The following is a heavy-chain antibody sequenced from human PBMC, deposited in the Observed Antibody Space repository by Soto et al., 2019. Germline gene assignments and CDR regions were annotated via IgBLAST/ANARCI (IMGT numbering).Heavy chain of an antibody. D-gene: IGHD6-13*01. CDR3: ARDLRSEQQLIVDP. CDR1: GGSISSGGYY. V-gene: IGHV4-31*03. CDR2: IYYSGST. J-gene: IGHJ5*02. Sequence: QVQLQESGPGLVKPSQTLSLTCTVSGGSISSGGYYWSWIRQHPGKGLERIGYIYYSGSTYYNPSLNGRVTLSVDTSKNQFSLKLSSVTAADTAVYYCARDLRSEQQLIVDPWGQGTLVTVSS.